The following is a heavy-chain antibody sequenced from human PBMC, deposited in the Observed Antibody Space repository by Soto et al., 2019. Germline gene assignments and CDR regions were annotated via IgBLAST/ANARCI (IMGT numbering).Heavy chain of an antibody. D-gene: IGHD3-10*01. CDR1: GGTFSSYT. CDR2: IIPILGIA. Sequence: QVQLVQSGAEVKKPGSSVKVSCKASGGTFSSYTISWVRQAPGQGLEWMGRIIPILGIANYAQKFQGRVTITADKSTSTAYMELSSLRSEDTAVYYCARDLNYYGSGSYYNVGYYYYGMDVWGQGTTVTVSS. V-gene: IGHV1-69*08. J-gene: IGHJ6*02. CDR3: ARDLNYYGSGSYYNVGYYYYGMDV.